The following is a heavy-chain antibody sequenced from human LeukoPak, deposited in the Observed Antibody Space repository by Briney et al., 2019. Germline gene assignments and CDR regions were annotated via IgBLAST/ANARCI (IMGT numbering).Heavy chain of an antibody. Sequence: ASVKVSCKASGYTFTGYYMHWVRQAPGQGLEWMGWINPNSGGTNYAQKFQGRVTMTRDTSISTAYMELSRLRSDDTAVYYCARTTGTLGEQLAPYYYYYGMYVWGQGTTVTVSS. J-gene: IGHJ6*02. V-gene: IGHV1-2*02. CDR1: GYTFTGYY. CDR2: INPNSGGT. CDR3: ARTTGTLGEQLAPYYYYYGMYV. D-gene: IGHD6-6*01.